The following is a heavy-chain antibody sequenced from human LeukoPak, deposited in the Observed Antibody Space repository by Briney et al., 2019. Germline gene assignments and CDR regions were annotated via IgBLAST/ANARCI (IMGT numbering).Heavy chain of an antibody. Sequence: PSETLSLTCTVSGGSISSGDYYWSWIRQPPGKGLEWIGYIYYSGSTYYNPSLKSRVTISVDTSKNQFSLKLSSVTAADTAVYYCARADYGGKDAFDIWGQGTMVTVSS. CDR3: ARADYGGKDAFDI. CDR2: IYYSGST. V-gene: IGHV4-30-4*01. CDR1: GGSISSGDYY. D-gene: IGHD4-23*01. J-gene: IGHJ3*02.